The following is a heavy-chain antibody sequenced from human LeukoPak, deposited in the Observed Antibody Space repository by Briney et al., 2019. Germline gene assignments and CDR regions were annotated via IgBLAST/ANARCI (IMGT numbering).Heavy chain of an antibody. V-gene: IGHV1-18*01. D-gene: IGHD3-10*01. CDR1: GYTFTSYG. CDR2: ISAYNDNT. J-gene: IGHJ3*02. Sequence: EASVKVSCKASGYTFTSYGISWVRQAPGQGLEWMGWISAYNDNTNYAQKLQGRVTMTTDTSTSTAYMELRSLRSDDTAVYYCARDRGKDYYGSGSQLPDDAFDIWGQGTMVTVSS. CDR3: ARDRGKDYYGSGSQLPDDAFDI.